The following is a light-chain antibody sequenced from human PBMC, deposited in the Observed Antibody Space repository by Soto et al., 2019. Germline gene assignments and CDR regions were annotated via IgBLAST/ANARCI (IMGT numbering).Light chain of an antibody. V-gene: IGLV2-8*01. J-gene: IGLJ1*01. CDR3: SSYAGSNILYV. Sequence: QSALTQPPSASGSPGQSVTISCTGTSSDVGGYNYVSWYQQHPGKAPKLMIYEVSKRPLGVPDRFSGSKSGNTASLTVSGLQAEDEADYYCSSYAGSNILYVFGTGTKLTVL. CDR1: SSDVGGYNY. CDR2: EVS.